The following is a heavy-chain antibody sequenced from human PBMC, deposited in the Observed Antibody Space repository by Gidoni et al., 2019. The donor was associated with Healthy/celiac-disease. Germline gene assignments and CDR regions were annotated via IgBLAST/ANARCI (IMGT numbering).Heavy chain of an antibody. D-gene: IGHD2-2*01. J-gene: IGHJ3*02. Sequence: EVQLVESGGGLVQHGGSLRLSCGASGFTFSSYWMSWVRQAPGKGLEWGANLKPDGSEKYYVDSVKGRFTISRDNAKNSLYLQMNSLRAEDTAVYYCAREVVVVPAAIYAFDIWGQGTMVTVSS. CDR3: AREVVVVPAAIYAFDI. V-gene: IGHV3-7*01. CDR2: LKPDGSEK. CDR1: GFTFSSYW.